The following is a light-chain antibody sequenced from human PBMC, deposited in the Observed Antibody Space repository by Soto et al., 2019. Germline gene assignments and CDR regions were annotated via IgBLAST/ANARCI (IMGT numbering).Light chain of an antibody. CDR2: EAS. CDR1: QSVSSTY. J-gene: IGKJ1*01. Sequence: IVLTQSPGTLSLSPGERATLSCRASQSVSSTYLTWYQQKPGQAPRLLIYEASRRATGIPDRFSGSGSGTDFSLTISRLEPEDFAVYYCQHYDSLRWTFGLRTKVDIK. CDR3: QHYDSLRWT. V-gene: IGKV3-20*01.